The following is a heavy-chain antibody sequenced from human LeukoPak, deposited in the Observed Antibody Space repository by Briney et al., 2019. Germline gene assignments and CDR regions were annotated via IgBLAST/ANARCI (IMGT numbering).Heavy chain of an antibody. CDR2: INHSGTT. D-gene: IGHD5-18*01. CDR3: TRVDTAMSAFDP. J-gene: IGHJ5*02. Sequence: SETLSLTCAVSGGSFSDNYWTWIRKPPGKGLEWFGQINHSGTTNYNPSLKSRVTILVDTSKNQFTLKLRSVTAADTAVYYCTRVDTAMSAFDPWGQGTLVSVPS. CDR1: GGSFSDNY. V-gene: IGHV4-34*01.